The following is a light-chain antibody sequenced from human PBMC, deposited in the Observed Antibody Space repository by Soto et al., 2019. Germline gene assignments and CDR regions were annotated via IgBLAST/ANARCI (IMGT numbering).Light chain of an antibody. CDR2: DAS. CDR1: QSVSSY. CDR3: QQRSNWWT. Sequence: EIVLTQSPATLSLSPGERATLSCRASQSVSSYLAWYQQKPGQAPRLLIYDASNGATGIPARFSGSGSGTDFTITISSLEPEDFAVYYCQQRSNWWTFGQGTKVEIK. J-gene: IGKJ1*01. V-gene: IGKV3-11*01.